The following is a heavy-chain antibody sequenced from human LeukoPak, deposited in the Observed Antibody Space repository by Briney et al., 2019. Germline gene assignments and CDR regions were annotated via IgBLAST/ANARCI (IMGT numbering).Heavy chain of an antibody. J-gene: IGHJ4*02. Sequence: ASVQVTCKASGYTFTSNYIHWVRQAPGQGLEWMGMIYPRDGSTSYAQKFQGRVTVTRDTSTSTVHMELSGLRSEDTAVYYCARDQEGFDYWGQGTLVTVSS. CDR1: GYTFTSNY. V-gene: IGHV1-46*01. CDR3: ARDQEGFDY. CDR2: IYPRDGST.